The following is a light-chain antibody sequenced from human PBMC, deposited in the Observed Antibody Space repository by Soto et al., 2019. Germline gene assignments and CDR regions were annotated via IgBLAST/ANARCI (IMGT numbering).Light chain of an antibody. V-gene: IGLV9-49*01. CDR1: SGYSNYK. CDR3: GSDQGSGSYFVYPEV. CDR2: VGTGGIVG. J-gene: IGLJ3*02. Sequence: QSVLTQPPSASASLGASVTLTCTLSSGYSNYKVDWYQQRPGKGPRFVMRVGTGGIVGSKGDGIHDRFSVLGSGLNGYLTSKNIQEEDECGNRCGSDQGSGSYFVYPEVFGGGTKRTVL.